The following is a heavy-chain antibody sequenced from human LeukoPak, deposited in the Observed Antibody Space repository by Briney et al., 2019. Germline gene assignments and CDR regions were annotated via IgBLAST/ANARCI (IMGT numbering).Heavy chain of an antibody. D-gene: IGHD6-19*01. J-gene: IGHJ3*02. CDR2: INPNSGGT. Sequence: ASVKVSCKASGYTFTGYYMHWVRQAPGQGLEWMGWINPNSGGTNYAQKFQGRVTMTRDTSISTAYMELSRLRSDDTAVYYCARGSGWYGFYAFDIWGQGTMVTVSS. CDR3: ARGSGWYGFYAFDI. V-gene: IGHV1-2*02. CDR1: GYTFTGYY.